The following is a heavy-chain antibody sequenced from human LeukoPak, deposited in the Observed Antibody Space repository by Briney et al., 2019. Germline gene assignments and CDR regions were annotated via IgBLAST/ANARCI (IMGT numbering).Heavy chain of an antibody. V-gene: IGHV4-59*08. CDR1: GGSISSYY. Sequence: SETLSLACTVSGGSISSYYWSWIRQPPGKGLEWIGYIYYSGSTNYNPSLKSRVTISVDTSKNQFSLKLSSVTAADTAVYYYARSREGFGDYWGQGTLVTVSS. D-gene: IGHD3-10*01. CDR2: IYYSGST. J-gene: IGHJ4*02. CDR3: ARSREGFGDY.